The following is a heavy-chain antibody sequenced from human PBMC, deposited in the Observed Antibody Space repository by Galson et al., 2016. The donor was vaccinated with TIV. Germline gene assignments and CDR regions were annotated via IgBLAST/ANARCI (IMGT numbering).Heavy chain of an antibody. V-gene: IGHV3-7*01. J-gene: IGHJ5*02. CDR2: INQDGSEK. CDR1: GVSISSSTYY. CDR3: ARVHWDVVVVPGATPNNWFDP. Sequence: ETLSLTCTVSGVSISSSTYYWGWIRQPPGKGLEWVANINQDGSEKYYVDSVKGRFTISRDNAKNSLVLQMNSLRAEDTAIYYCARVHWDVVVVPGATPNNWFDPWGQGTLVIVSS. D-gene: IGHD2-2*01.